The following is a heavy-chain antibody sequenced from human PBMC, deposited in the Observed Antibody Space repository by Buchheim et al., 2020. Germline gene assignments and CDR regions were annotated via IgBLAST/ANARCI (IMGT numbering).Heavy chain of an antibody. CDR3: ARDSVPRYSSGVWFDP. J-gene: IGHJ5*02. CDR1: GFTFRNYG. D-gene: IGHD5-18*01. CDR2: ISYDGNDK. Sequence: QVQLVQSGGGVVQPGKSLRLSCAASGFTFRNYGMHWVRQAPGKGLGCVAVISYDGNDKYYVDSVKGRFTISRDNSKNTLYLQMNSLRSEDTAVYYCARDSVPRYSSGVWFDPWGQGTL. V-gene: IGHV3-30*03.